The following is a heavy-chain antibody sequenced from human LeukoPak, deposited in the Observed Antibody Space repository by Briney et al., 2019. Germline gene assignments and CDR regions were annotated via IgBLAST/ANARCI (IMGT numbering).Heavy chain of an antibody. CDR2: INHSGST. V-gene: IGHV4-34*01. J-gene: IGHJ4*02. Sequence: SETLSLTCAVYGGSFSGYYWSWIRQPPGKGLEWIGEINHSGSTNYNPSLKSRVTISVDTSKNQFSLKLSSVTAADTAVYYCARAYSSSWYGLYYFDYWGQGTLVTVSS. D-gene: IGHD6-13*01. CDR1: GGSFSGYY. CDR3: ARAYSSSWYGLYYFDY.